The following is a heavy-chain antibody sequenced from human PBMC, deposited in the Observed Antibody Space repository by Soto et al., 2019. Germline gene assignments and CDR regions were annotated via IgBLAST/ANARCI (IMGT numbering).Heavy chain of an antibody. D-gene: IGHD3-9*01. Sequence: PSETLSLTCSVSDDPIASGGSYWSWIRQHPGKGLEWIGYIYYNGRTHYNPSLKSRVIISIDTFKNQFSLQLSSVTAADTAVYYCARDVLRYFDWLAPPTGMDVWGQGTTVTVSS. CDR3: ARDVLRYFDWLAPPTGMDV. CDR1: DDPIASGGSY. CDR2: IYYNGRT. V-gene: IGHV4-31*03. J-gene: IGHJ6*02.